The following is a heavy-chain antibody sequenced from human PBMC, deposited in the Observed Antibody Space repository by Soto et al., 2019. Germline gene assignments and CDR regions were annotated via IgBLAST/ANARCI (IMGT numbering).Heavy chain of an antibody. Sequence: QVQLVQSGPEAKQPGASVRVSCKASGYTFSNFGISWVRQAPGQGPEWMGWISTADGNTNYAQRLHERVTMTTDTSTTTAYMELRGLTFDDTAVYYCARWAFASNDWYFGALEVWGQGTLVTVSS. CDR1: GYTFSNFG. J-gene: IGHJ3*01. CDR3: ARWAFASNDWYFGALEV. V-gene: IGHV1-18*04. CDR2: ISTADGNT. D-gene: IGHD2-21*01.